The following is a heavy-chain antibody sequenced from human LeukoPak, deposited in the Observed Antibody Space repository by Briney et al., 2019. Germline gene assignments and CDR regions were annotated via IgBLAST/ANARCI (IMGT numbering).Heavy chain of an antibody. CDR2: VYYGGST. CDR1: GYSISTLAN. J-gene: IGHJ4*02. V-gene: IGHV4-38-2*02. D-gene: IGHD3-10*01. Sequence: SETLSLTCSVSGYSISTLANWGWIRQSPGKGLEWIGSVYYGGSTYYNPSLKSRVTISVDTSKDQFYLNLTSVTAADTAVYYCARDHYYGSGSYPYWGQGTLVTVSS. CDR3: ARDHYYGSGSYPY.